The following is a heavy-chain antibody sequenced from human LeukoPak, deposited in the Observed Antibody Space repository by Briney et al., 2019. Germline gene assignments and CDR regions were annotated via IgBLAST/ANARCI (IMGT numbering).Heavy chain of an antibody. J-gene: IGHJ4*02. V-gene: IGHV3-23*01. Sequence: GGSLRLSCAASGFTFSSYAMSWVRQAPGKGLEWVSAINGDGDTTYYADSVKGRFTVSRDRSTNTLFLQMSSLRAEDSGMYYCAKALDTYGYMRFDYWGQGTLVTVSS. D-gene: IGHD5-24*01. CDR1: GFTFSSYA. CDR3: AKALDTYGYMRFDY. CDR2: INGDGDTT.